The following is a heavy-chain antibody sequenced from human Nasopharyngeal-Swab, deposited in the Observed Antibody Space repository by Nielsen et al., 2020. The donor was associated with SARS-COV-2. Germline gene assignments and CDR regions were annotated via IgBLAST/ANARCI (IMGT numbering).Heavy chain of an antibody. D-gene: IGHD1-20*01. CDR3: ARGRYNWNVNNWFDP. Sequence: GESLKISCAASGFTFSSYWMHWVRPAPGKGLVWVSRINSDGSSTSDADSVKGRFTISRDNAKNTLYLQMNSLRAEDTAVYYCARGRYNWNVNNWFDPWGQGTLVTVSS. J-gene: IGHJ5*02. V-gene: IGHV3-74*01. CDR1: GFTFSSYW. CDR2: INSDGSST.